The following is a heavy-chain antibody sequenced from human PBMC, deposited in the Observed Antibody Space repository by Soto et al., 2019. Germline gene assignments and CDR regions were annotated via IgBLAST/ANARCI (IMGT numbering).Heavy chain of an antibody. Sequence: PSETLSLTCTVSGASISSGDSFWSWIRQPPGKGLEWIAYIYSSGSTYYNPSLKRRVAISIDTSKNQFSLNLSSLTAADTAVYYCASLKISFDPWGQGTLVTVSS. J-gene: IGHJ5*02. CDR2: IYSSGST. CDR3: ASLKISFDP. V-gene: IGHV4-30-4*01. CDR1: GASISSGDSF.